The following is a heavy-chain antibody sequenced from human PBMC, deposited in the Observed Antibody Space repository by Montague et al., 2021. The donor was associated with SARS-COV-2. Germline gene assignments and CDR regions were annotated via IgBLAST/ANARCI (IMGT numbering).Heavy chain of an antibody. CDR2: IYYSGST. V-gene: IGHV4-39*07. Sequence: SETLSLTCTVSGASISSSSYYWGWIRQPPGEGLEWIGSIYYSGSTYYNPSLKRRVTISVDTSKNQFSLKLTSVTAADTAVYYCARVGRQQLVRLSGMDVWGQGTTVTVSS. CDR1: GASISSSSYY. CDR3: ARVGRQQLVRLSGMDV. J-gene: IGHJ6*02. D-gene: IGHD6-13*01.